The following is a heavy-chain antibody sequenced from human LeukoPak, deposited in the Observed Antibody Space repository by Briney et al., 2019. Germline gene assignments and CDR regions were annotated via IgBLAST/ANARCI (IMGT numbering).Heavy chain of an antibody. J-gene: IGHJ4*02. CDR1: GGSFSCYY. D-gene: IGHD3-3*01. CDR3: ARGQEYYDFWSGYRYYFDY. CDR2: INHSGST. Sequence: SETVSLTCAVYGGSFSCYYWSWIRQPPGQGLEWIGEINHSGSTNYNPSLKSRVTISVDTSKNQFSLKLSSVTAADTAVYYCARGQEYYDFWSGYRYYFDYWGQGTLVTVSS. V-gene: IGHV4-34*01.